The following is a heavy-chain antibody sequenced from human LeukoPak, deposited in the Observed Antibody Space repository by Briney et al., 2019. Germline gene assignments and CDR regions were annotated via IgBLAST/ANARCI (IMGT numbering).Heavy chain of an antibody. CDR1: GITFSNIY. V-gene: IGHV3-53*01. Sequence: GGSLRLSCAASGITFSNIYMAWVRQAPGKGLEWVSIIYGGGNTNHCDSVKGRFITSRDNSKNTLYLQMNRLRAEDTAVYYCASYEQSVSNWYFDRWGRGTLVTVSP. CDR3: ASYEQSVSNWYFDR. J-gene: IGHJ2*01. D-gene: IGHD3-16*01. CDR2: IYGGGNT.